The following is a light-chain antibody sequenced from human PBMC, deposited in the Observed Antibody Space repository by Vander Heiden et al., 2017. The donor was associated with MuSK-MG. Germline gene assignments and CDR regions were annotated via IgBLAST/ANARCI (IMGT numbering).Light chain of an antibody. Sequence: QSALTQPASVSGSPGQSITISCTGTNSDVGRYNYVSWYQQHPGNAPKLMIYEVRNRPSGVSNRFSGSKSGSTASLTISGLQAEDEADYYCSSFTSTSTLVFGGGTKLTVL. J-gene: IGLJ2*01. V-gene: IGLV2-14*01. CDR3: SSFTSTSTLV. CDR2: EVR. CDR1: NSDVGRYNY.